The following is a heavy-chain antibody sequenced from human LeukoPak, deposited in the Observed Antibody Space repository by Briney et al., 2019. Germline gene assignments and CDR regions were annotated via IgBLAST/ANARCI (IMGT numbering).Heavy chain of an antibody. CDR3: ARSYYDSSGYYIDY. Sequence: SETLSLTCAVYGGSFSGYYWSWIRQPPGKGLEWIGEIKHSGSTNYNPSLKSRVTISVDTSENQFSLKLSSVTAADTAVYYCARSYYDSSGYYIDYWGQGTLVTVSS. CDR1: GGSFSGYY. D-gene: IGHD3-22*01. CDR2: IKHSGST. J-gene: IGHJ4*02. V-gene: IGHV4-34*01.